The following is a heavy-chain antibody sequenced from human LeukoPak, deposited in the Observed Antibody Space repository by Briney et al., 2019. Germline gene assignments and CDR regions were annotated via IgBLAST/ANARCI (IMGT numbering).Heavy chain of an antibody. CDR2: ISSSGSTI. J-gene: IGHJ4*02. Sequence: GGSLRLSCVASGFTFSSYEINWLRQTPGKGLEWVSYISSSGSTIYYAGSVKGRFTVSRDNAKNSLFLQMNSLRAEDTAIYYCATGGLRIYWGQGTLVTVSS. CDR3: ATGGLRIY. V-gene: IGHV3-48*03. D-gene: IGHD5-12*01. CDR1: GFTFSSYE.